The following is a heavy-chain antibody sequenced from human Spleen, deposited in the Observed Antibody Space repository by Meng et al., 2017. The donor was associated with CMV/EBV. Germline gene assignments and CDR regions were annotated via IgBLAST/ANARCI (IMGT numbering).Heavy chain of an antibody. Sequence: GGSLRLSCAASGFTFSSYEMNWVRQAPGKGLEWVSYISSSGSTIYYADSGKGRFTISRDNAKNSLYLQMNSLRAEDTAVYYCARGTASGSYYYDSSGYFDYWGQGTLVTVSS. D-gene: IGHD3-22*01. CDR2: ISSSGSTI. V-gene: IGHV3-48*03. J-gene: IGHJ4*02. CDR1: GFTFSSYE. CDR3: ARGTASGSYYYDSSGYFDY.